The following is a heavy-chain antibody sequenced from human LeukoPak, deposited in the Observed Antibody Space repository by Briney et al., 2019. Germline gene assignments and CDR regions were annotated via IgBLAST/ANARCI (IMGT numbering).Heavy chain of an antibody. CDR1: GFTFSDYY. Sequence: GGSLRLSCAASGFTFSDYYMSWIRQAPETGLEWLSYTSPSGGTIYYTDSVKGRFTMSRDNAQNALYLEMNSLRAEDTAVYYCAREKKTEWTTGAFDMWGQGTMVIVSS. V-gene: IGHV3-11*01. J-gene: IGHJ3*02. CDR3: AREKKTEWTTGAFDM. CDR2: TSPSGGTI. D-gene: IGHD3-3*01.